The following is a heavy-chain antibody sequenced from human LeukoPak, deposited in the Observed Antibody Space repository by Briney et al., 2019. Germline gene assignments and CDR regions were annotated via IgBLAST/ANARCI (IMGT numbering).Heavy chain of an antibody. J-gene: IGHJ3*02. Sequence: PSETLSLTCAVYGGSFSGYYWNWIRQSPGKGVEWIAYMFYNVSTNYSPSLKSRVTISVDTSKNQFSLKLISVTAADTAVYFCARQGSGRAFDIWGQGTMVTVSS. V-gene: IGHV4-59*08. CDR2: MFYNVST. CDR3: ARQGSGRAFDI. CDR1: GGSFSGYY.